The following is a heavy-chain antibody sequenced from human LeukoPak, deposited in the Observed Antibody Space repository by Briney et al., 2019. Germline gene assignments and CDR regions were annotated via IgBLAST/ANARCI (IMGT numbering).Heavy chain of an antibody. CDR3: ARGPGVVTTGLFDY. CDR2: INHSGST. Sequence: PSETLSLTCAVYGGSFSGYYWSWIRQPPGKGLEWTGEINHSGSTNYNPSLKSRVTISVDTSKNQFSLKLSSVTAADTAVYYCARGPGVVTTGLFDYWGQGTLVTVSS. CDR1: GGSFSGYY. J-gene: IGHJ4*02. V-gene: IGHV4-34*01. D-gene: IGHD2-21*02.